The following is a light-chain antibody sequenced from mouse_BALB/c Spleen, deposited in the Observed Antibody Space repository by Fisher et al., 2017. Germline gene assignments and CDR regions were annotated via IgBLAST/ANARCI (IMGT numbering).Light chain of an antibody. CDR3: QQWSGYPFT. CDR1: SSVSSSY. V-gene: IGKV4-51*01. Sequence: DIVLTQSTAIMSASPGEKVTMTCSARSSVSSSYLHWYQQKPGSSPKPWIYRTSNLASGVPARFSGSGAGISYSLTISSMEAENDATYYCQQWSGYPFTFGSGTKLEIK. J-gene: IGKJ4*01. CDR2: RTS.